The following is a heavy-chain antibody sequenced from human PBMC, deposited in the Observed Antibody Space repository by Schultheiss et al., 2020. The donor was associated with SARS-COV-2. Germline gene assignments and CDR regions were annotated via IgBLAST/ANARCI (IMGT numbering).Heavy chain of an antibody. CDR1: GFTFSSYA. CDR2: ISGSGGST. CDR3: AKDVPYDYVWGSYRSPYFDY. V-gene: IGHV3-23*01. Sequence: GGSLRLSCAASGFTFSSYAMSWVRQAPGKGLEWVSAISGSGGSTYYADSVKGRFTISRDNSKNTLYLQMNSLRAEDTAVYYCAKDVPYDYVWGSYRSPYFDYWGQGTLVTVSS. J-gene: IGHJ4*02. D-gene: IGHD3-16*02.